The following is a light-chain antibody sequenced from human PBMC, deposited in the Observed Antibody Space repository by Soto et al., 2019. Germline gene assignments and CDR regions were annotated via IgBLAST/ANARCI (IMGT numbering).Light chain of an antibody. CDR2: EVS. V-gene: IGLV2-14*01. CDR1: SSDVGNYKY. CDR3: ISYIPSTTTHWV. J-gene: IGLJ3*02. Sequence: QSALTQPASVSGSPGQSITISCTGTSSDVGNYKYVSWYQQHPGKAPKLMIYEVSNRPSGVSNRFSGSKSGNTASLTISGLQAEDETDYYCISYIPSTTTHWVFGGGTKLTVL.